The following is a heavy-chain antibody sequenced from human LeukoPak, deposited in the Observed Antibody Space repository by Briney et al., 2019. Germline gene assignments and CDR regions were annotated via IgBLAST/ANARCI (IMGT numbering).Heavy chain of an antibody. D-gene: IGHD3-10*01. V-gene: IGHV5-51*01. J-gene: IGHJ5*02. CDR3: ARVDVGSGSYNWGRWFDP. CDR2: IYPGDSDT. CDR1: GYSFTSYW. Sequence: GESLRTSCKGSGYSFTSYWIGWVRQMPGKGLEWMGIIYPGDSDTRYSPSFQGQVTISADKSISTAYLQWSSLKASDTAMYYCARVDVGSGSYNWGRWFDPWGQGTLVAVSS.